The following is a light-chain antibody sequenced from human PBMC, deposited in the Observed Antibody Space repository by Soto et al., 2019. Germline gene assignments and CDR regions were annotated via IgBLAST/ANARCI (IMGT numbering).Light chain of an antibody. J-gene: IGLJ1*01. CDR3: SSYTTSNTLV. V-gene: IGLV2-14*03. Sequence: QSVLTQPASVSGSPGQSITISCTGTSSDVGAYNYVSWYQHHPGKAPKLTIYDVSNRPSGISSRFSGSKSGNTASLTISGLRDEDEADYYRSSYTTSNTLVFGTGTKVTVL. CDR2: DVS. CDR1: SSDVGAYNY.